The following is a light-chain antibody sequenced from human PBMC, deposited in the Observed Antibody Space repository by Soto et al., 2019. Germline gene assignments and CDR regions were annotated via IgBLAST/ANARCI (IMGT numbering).Light chain of an antibody. Sequence: IQMTQSPSSLSASVGNSVTITCRASQSIRNYLCCYQQKPGKAPKLRMSDVSSLESGVPSRFSGSGCGTEFTLSISSLQPDDFATYYCQQYNSYPWTFGQGTKVDI. V-gene: IGKV1-17*01. CDR1: QSIRNY. J-gene: IGKJ1*01. CDR2: DVS. CDR3: QQYNSYPWT.